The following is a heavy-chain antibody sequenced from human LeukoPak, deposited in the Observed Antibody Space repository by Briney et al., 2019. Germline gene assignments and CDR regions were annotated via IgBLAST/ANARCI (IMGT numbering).Heavy chain of an antibody. D-gene: IGHD2-21*02. CDR2: ISSSGNT. Sequence: SETLSLTCTVSGGSTSSGNYYWGWIRQPPGKGLEWIGGISSSGNTYYNPSLKSRITISIDTSKNHFSLKLSSVTAADTAVYYCAGHIVVVTPYFDYWGQGTLVTVSS. CDR3: AGHIVVVTPYFDY. V-gene: IGHV4-39*02. CDR1: GGSTSSGNYY. J-gene: IGHJ4*02.